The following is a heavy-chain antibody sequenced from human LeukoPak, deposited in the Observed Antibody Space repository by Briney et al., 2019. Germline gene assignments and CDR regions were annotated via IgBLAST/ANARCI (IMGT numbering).Heavy chain of an antibody. D-gene: IGHD3-10*02. V-gene: IGHV3-23*01. CDR1: GFTFSSYA. Sequence: GGSLRLSCAASGFTFSSYAMNWVRQTPGKGLEWVSAISDSGSTYYGDSVKGRFTISRDNSKNTLYLQMDSLRAEDTAVYYCTYGDYVRGRFDNWGQGTLVTVSS. CDR2: ISDSGST. J-gene: IGHJ4*02. CDR3: TYGDYVRGRFDN.